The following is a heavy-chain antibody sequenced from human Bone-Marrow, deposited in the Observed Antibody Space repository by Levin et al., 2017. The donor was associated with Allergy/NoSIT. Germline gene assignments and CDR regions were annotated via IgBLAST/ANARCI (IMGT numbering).Heavy chain of an antibody. J-gene: IGHJ3*01. CDR1: GFSFDIYD. V-gene: IGHV3-13*01. CDR2: IGAAGDT. D-gene: IGHD3-10*01. Sequence: GGSLRLSCAASGFSFDIYDMHWVRQPIGKGLEWVSGIGAAGDTYYPGSVKGRFTTSRENAKNSLYLQMNSLRAGDTAVYYCTRVGSYALDSFDVWGQGTVVTVSS. CDR3: TRVGSYALDSFDV.